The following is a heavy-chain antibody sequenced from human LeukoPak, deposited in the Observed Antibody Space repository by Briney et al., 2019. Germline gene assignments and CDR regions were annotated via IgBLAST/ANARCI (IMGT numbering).Heavy chain of an antibody. CDR3: ARDPPYSGHYFDY. V-gene: IGHV3-48*03. CDR2: ISSTGTNI. Sequence: GRSLRLSCAASGFTFDDYGMSWVRQAPGKGLEWLSYISSTGTNIYYADSVKGRFTISRDNAKNSLYLQMNSLGAEDTALYYCARDPPYSGHYFDYWGQGTLVTVAS. J-gene: IGHJ4*02. CDR1: GFTFDDYG. D-gene: IGHD1-26*01.